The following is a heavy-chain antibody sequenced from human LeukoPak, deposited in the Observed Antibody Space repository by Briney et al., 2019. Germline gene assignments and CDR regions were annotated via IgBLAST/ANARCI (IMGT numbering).Heavy chain of an antibody. V-gene: IGHV3-9*01. CDR2: ISWNSGSI. CDR1: GFTFDDYA. D-gene: IGHD6-19*01. CDR3: AKDRVAVAGGWGMDV. Sequence: GGSLRLSCAASGFTFDDYAMHWVWQAPGKGLEWVSGISWNSGSIGYADSVKGRFTISRDNAKNSLNLQMNSLRAEDTALYYCAKDRVAVAGGWGMDVWGQGTTVTVSS. J-gene: IGHJ6*02.